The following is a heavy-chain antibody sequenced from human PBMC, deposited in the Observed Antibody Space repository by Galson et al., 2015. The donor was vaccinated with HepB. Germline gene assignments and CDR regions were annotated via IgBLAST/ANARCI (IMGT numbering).Heavy chain of an antibody. Sequence: SLRLSCAASGFTFSNYWMHWVRQAPGKGLEWVAVISYHGINEYYADFVKGRFSISRDNSRNTLYLQMNSLTVEDTALYYCARGSAAGTWGYGMGVWGQGTTVTVSS. CDR2: ISYHGINE. V-gene: IGHV3-30-3*01. CDR3: ARGSAAGTWGYGMGV. D-gene: IGHD6-19*01. J-gene: IGHJ6*02. CDR1: GFTFSNYW.